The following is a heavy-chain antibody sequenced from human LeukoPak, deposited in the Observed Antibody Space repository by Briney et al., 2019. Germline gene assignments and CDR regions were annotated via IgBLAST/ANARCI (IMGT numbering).Heavy chain of an antibody. CDR2: IYYSGST. V-gene: IGHV4-59*01. J-gene: IGHJ6*03. CDR3: ARDEGPSDYYYYMDV. Sequence: PSETLSLTCTVSGGSISSYYWSWIRQPPGKGLEWIGYIYYSGSTNYNPSLKSRATISVDTSKNQFSLKLSSVTAADTAVYYCARDEGPSDYYYYMDVWGKGTTVTVSS. CDR1: GGSISSYY.